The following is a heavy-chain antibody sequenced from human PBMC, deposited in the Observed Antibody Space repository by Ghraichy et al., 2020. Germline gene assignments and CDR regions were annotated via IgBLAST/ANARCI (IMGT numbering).Heavy chain of an antibody. D-gene: IGHD2-2*01. Sequence: GGSLRLSCEASGFTFSTYAMSWVRLTPGKGLEWVSTISISGGNTYYADSAKGRFSISRDDSKNTLYLQMNSLRADDTAIYYCAKAGESSHGRFDYWGQGSLVAVSS. J-gene: IGHJ4*02. V-gene: IGHV3-23*01. CDR1: GFTFSTYA. CDR3: AKAGESSHGRFDY. CDR2: ISISGGNT.